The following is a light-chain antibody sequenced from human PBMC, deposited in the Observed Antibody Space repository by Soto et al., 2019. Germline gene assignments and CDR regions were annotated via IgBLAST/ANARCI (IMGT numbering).Light chain of an antibody. J-gene: IGKJ4*01. Sequence: EIVITQSPATVSVSPGERATLPCSASQNVNSNLAWYQQKPGQPPRLLIYGAYTRATGVPARFSGSGSGTEFTLTINSLQSEDFAVYYCQQYNSWPPLTFGGGTKVDIK. CDR2: GAY. CDR1: QNVNSN. V-gene: IGKV3-15*01. CDR3: QQYNSWPPLT.